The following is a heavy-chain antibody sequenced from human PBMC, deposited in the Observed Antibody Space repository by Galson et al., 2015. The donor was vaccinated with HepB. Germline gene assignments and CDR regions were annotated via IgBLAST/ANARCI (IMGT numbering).Heavy chain of an antibody. J-gene: IGHJ6*03. D-gene: IGHD7-27*01. CDR1: GYSFTSYW. CDR3: ARHGETGVGTGYYYYMDV. Sequence: SGAEVKKPGESLKISCKGSGYSFTSYWIGWVRQMPGKGLEWMGIIYPGDSDTRYSPSFQGQVTISADKSISTAYLQWSSLKASDTAMYYCARHGETGVGTGYYYYMDVWGKGTTVTVSS. V-gene: IGHV5-51*01. CDR2: IYPGDSDT.